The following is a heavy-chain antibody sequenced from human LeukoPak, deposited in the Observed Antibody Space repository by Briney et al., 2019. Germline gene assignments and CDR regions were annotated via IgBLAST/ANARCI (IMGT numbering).Heavy chain of an antibody. CDR1: GYSISSGYY. J-gene: IGHJ4*02. V-gene: IGHV4-38-2*01. CDR3: AISSGGYSYGLDY. D-gene: IGHD5-18*01. CDR2: IYHSGST. Sequence: PSETLSLTCAVSGYSISSGYYWGWIRQPPGKGLEWIGSIYHSGSTYYNPSLKSRVTISVGTSKNQFSLKLSSVTAADTAVYYCAISSGGYSYGLDYWGQGTLVTVSS.